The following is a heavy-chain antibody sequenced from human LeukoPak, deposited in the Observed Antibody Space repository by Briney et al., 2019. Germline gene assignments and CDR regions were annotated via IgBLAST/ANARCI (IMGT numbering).Heavy chain of an antibody. J-gene: IGHJ4*02. D-gene: IGHD6-6*01. V-gene: IGHV4-38-2*01. Sequence: PSETLSLTCAVSGYSISSGYYWGWIRQPPGKGLEWIGSIYYSGSTYYNPSLKSRVTISVDTSKNQFSLKLSSVTAADTAVYYCASSILIAARGGFDYWGQGTLVTVSS. CDR3: ASSILIAARGGFDY. CDR1: GYSISSGYY. CDR2: IYYSGST.